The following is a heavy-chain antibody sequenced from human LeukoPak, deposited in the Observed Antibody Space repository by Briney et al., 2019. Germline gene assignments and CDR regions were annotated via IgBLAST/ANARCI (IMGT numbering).Heavy chain of an antibody. Sequence: ASVKVSCKASGYTFTTYAMHWVRQAPGQRLEWMGWINAGSGDRKYSQKFQGRVTITGDTSASTAYMELSSLRSEDTAVYYCARDRGSGPPDYWGQGTLVTVSS. CDR2: INAGSGDR. D-gene: IGHD3-10*01. CDR1: GYTFTTYA. J-gene: IGHJ4*02. CDR3: ARDRGSGPPDY. V-gene: IGHV1-3*01.